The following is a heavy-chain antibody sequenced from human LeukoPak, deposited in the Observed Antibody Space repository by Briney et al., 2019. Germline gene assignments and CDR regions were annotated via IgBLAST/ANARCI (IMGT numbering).Heavy chain of an antibody. CDR3: ARRYCSGGSCYLDY. CDR2: ISWNSGSI. D-gene: IGHD2-15*01. J-gene: IGHJ4*02. Sequence: GGSLRLSCAASGFTFDDYAMHWVRQAPGKGLEWVSGISWNSGSIGYADSVKGRFTISRDNAKNTLYLQMNSLRAEDTAVYYCARRYCSGGSCYLDYWGQGTLVTVSS. V-gene: IGHV3-9*01. CDR1: GFTFDDYA.